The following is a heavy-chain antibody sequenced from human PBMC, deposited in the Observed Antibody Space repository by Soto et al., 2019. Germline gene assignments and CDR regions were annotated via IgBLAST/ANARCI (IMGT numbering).Heavy chain of an antibody. CDR2: IKQDGSEK. CDR3: ARDKVVAAFWFDP. CDR1: GFTFSSYW. V-gene: IGHV3-7*01. Sequence: GGSLRLSCAASGFTFSSYWMSWVRQAPGKGLEWVANIKQDGSEKYYVDSVKGRFTISRDNAKNSLYLQMNSLRAEDTAVYYCARDKVVAAFWFDPWGQGTLVTVSS. J-gene: IGHJ5*02. D-gene: IGHD2-15*01.